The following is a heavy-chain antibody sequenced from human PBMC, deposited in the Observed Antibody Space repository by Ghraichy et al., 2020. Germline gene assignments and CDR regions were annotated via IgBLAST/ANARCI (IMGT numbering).Heavy chain of an antibody. V-gene: IGHV3-23*01. D-gene: IGHD2-15*01. Sequence: GGSLRLSCAASGFRFNTFAMDWVRQVPGRGLEWVSAISVGGDSAFYADSVKGRFTISRDNSKNTLYLQMSSLRAEDTAIYYCAKDSGPGSRGVTHDSSDYWGPGTLVTVAS. CDR1: GFRFNTFA. J-gene: IGHJ4*03. CDR2: ISVGGDSA. CDR3: AKDSGPGSRGVTHDSSDY.